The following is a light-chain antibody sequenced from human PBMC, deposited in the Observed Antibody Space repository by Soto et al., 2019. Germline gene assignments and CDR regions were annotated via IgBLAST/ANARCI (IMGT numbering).Light chain of an antibody. J-gene: IGKJ1*01. V-gene: IGKV1-39*01. CDR2: AAS. CDR1: QSISNY. Sequence: DIQMTQSPSSLSASVGDRVTITCRASQSISNYLNCYQQKPGKAPNLLIYAASSLQSGVPARSSGSGSGTDFTLTISSLQPEDFATYYCQQSYSTLRTFGQGTKVDIK. CDR3: QQSYSTLRT.